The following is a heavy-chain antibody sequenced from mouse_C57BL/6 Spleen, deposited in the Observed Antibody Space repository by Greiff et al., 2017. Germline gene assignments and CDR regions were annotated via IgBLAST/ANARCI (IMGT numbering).Heavy chain of an antibody. CDR1: GFNIKDYY. CDR2: IDPADGET. CDR3: ASNYDYSFGYFYY. J-gene: IGHJ2*01. D-gene: IGHD2-4*01. Sequence: VQLKQSGAELVKPGASVKLSCTASGFNIKDYYMHWVKQRTEQGLEWIGRIDPADGETKYAPKFQGKATITADTSSNTAYLQLSSLTSEDTAVYYCASNYDYSFGYFYYWGQGTTLTVSS. V-gene: IGHV14-2*01.